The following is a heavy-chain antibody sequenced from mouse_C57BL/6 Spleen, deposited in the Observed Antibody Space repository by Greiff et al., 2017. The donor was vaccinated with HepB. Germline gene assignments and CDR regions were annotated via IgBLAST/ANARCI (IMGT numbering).Heavy chain of an antibody. Sequence: EVHLVESGGGLVQPGGSLKLSCAASGFTFSDYGMAWVRQAPRKGPEWVAFISNLAYSIYYADTVTGRFTISRENAKNTLYLEMSSLRSEDTAMYYCARDSEGFAYWGQGTLVTVSA. J-gene: IGHJ3*01. V-gene: IGHV5-15*01. D-gene: IGHD6-1*01. CDR3: ARDSEGFAY. CDR2: ISNLAYSI. CDR1: GFTFSDYG.